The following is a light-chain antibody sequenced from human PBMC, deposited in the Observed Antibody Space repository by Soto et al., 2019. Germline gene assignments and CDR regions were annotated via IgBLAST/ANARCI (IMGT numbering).Light chain of an antibody. CDR2: GAF. J-gene: IGKJ4*01. V-gene: IGKV3-15*01. Sequence: EIVMTQSPATLSVSPGETATLSCRASQSVSYNLAWYQQKPGQGPRLLIYGAFTRATGIPARFSGSGSGTEFTLTISSLQSEDFAVYYCQQYQNWPQLTFGGGTKVEIK. CDR3: QQYQNWPQLT. CDR1: QSVSYN.